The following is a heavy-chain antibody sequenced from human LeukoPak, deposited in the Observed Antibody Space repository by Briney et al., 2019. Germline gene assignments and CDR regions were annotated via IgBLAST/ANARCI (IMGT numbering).Heavy chain of an antibody. CDR2: ISWNSDST. Sequence: PGRSLRLSCAASGFSFGDSAMHWVRQVPGKGLEWVSGISWNSDSTGYADSVKGRFTISRDNAKNSLYLQMNSLRAEDTAVYYCASQRRRELLYYYYYYGMDAWGQGTTVTVSS. D-gene: IGHD1-26*01. V-gene: IGHV3-9*01. CDR1: GFSFGDSA. CDR3: ASQRRRELLYYYYYYGMDA. J-gene: IGHJ6*02.